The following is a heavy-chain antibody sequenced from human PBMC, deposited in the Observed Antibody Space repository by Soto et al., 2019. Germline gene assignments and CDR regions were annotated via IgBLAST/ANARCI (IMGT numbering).Heavy chain of an antibody. CDR1: GFTFSSYG. D-gene: IGHD6-6*01. J-gene: IGHJ6*02. CDR2: ISYDGSNK. CDR3: AKDIPRGVLLAYYYGMGV. Sequence: GGSLRLSCAASGFTFSSYGMHWVRQAPGEGLEWVAVISYDGSNKYYADSVKGRFTISRDNSKNTLYLQMNSLRAEDTAVYYCAKDIPRGVLLAYYYGMGVWGQGTTVTVSS. V-gene: IGHV3-30*18.